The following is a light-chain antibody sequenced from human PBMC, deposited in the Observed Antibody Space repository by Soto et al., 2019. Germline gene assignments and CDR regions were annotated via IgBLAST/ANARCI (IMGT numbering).Light chain of an antibody. Sequence: DIQMTQSPSSLSASVGDRVTITCRASQSISYYLNWYQQKPGRDPRLLIYTTSSLQSGVPSKFSGSASGTDFTLTISSLQTEDFATYECQQSYTTTWTGGQGTKVDIK. J-gene: IGKJ1*01. CDR1: QSISYY. V-gene: IGKV1-39*01. CDR2: TTS. CDR3: QQSYTTTWT.